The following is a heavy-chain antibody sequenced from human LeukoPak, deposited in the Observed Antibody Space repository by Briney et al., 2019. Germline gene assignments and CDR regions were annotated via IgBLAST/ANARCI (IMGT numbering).Heavy chain of an antibody. J-gene: IGHJ1*01. CDR2: IYPGDSDT. V-gene: IGHV5-51*01. CDR1: GDSFTSYW. CDR3: ASLAVTTGLL. Sequence: GASLQISCKGSGDSFTSYWIGWVRQLPGKDLEWMGIIYPGDSDTRYSPSFQGQVTISADKSISAACLQWSSLKASDTAMYYCASLAVTTGLLWGRGTLVTVSS. D-gene: IGHD4-17*01.